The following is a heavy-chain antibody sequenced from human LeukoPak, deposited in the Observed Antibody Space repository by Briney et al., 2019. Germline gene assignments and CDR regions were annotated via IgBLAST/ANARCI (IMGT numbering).Heavy chain of an antibody. CDR1: GGSISSGDYY. CDR3: ARDRYNWNSQIAFDI. D-gene: IGHD1-7*01. Sequence: SRTLSLTCTVSGGSISSGDYYWSWIRQPPGKGLEWIGYIHYSGSTYYNPSLKSRVTISVDTSKNQFSLKLSSVTAADTAVYYCARDRYNWNSQIAFDIWGQGTMVTVSS. CDR2: IHYSGST. V-gene: IGHV4-30-4*08. J-gene: IGHJ3*02.